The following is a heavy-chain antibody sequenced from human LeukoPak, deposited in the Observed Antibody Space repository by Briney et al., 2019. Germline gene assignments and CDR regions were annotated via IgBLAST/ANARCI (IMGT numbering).Heavy chain of an antibody. CDR3: ARVPVYYGSGMHAFDI. D-gene: IGHD3-10*01. CDR1: GFTFDDYA. J-gene: IGHJ3*02. Sequence: GGSLRLSCAVSGFTFDDYAMHWVRQVPGKGLEWVSGINWNSDSIGYADSVKGRFTTSRDNAKNSLYLQMNSLRAEDTAVYYCARVPVYYGSGMHAFDIWGQGTMVTVSS. CDR2: INWNSDSI. V-gene: IGHV3-9*01.